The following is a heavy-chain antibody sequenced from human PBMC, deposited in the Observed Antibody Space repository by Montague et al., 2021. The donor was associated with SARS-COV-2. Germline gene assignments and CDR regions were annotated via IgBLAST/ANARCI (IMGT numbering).Heavy chain of an antibody. CDR3: ARLPYFYGSTHAFDI. J-gene: IGHJ3*02. D-gene: IGHD3-22*01. CDR1: GDSISSGNHY. Sequence: SETLSLTCTVSGDSISSGNHYWGWVRQSPGKGLEWIAVIYYSGSPYYTPSLKSRVTISVDTSRNQISLRLSSVTAADTAVYYCARLPYFYGSTHAFDIWGQGTMVTVSS. V-gene: IGHV4-39*01. CDR2: IYYSGSP.